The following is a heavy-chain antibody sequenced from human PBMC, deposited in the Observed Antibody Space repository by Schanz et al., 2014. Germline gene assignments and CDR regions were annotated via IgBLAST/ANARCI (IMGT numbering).Heavy chain of an antibody. Sequence: EVQLLESGGGLVQPGGSLRLSCAASGFTFSSNAMCWVRQAPGKGLEWVSTITSNGGGTYYADSVKGRFTISRDNAKNTVYLQMNSLRVEDTAEYYCAKNWKGHHITGRPGWSDGMDVWGQGTTVTVSS. V-gene: IGHV3-23*01. J-gene: IGHJ6*02. CDR3: AKNWKGHHITGRPGWSDGMDV. CDR2: ITSNGGGT. D-gene: IGHD3-3*01. CDR1: GFTFSSNA.